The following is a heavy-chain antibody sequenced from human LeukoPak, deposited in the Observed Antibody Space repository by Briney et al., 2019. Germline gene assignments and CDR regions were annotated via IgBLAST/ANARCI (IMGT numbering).Heavy chain of an antibody. CDR1: GGSLSSGSYY. J-gene: IGHJ3*02. Sequence: SQTLSLTCTVSGGSLSSGSYYWSWIRQPPGKGLEWLGYNYYSGITNYNPSLKSRVTISVDTSKHQFSLKLSPVTAADTAVYYCARQPGAVGAFDIWGQGTMVTVSS. CDR2: NYYSGIT. V-gene: IGHV4-61*01. CDR3: ARQPGAVGAFDI.